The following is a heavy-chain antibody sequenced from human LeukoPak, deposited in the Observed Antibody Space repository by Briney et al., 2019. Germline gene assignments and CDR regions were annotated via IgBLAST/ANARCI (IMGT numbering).Heavy chain of an antibody. J-gene: IGHJ4*02. CDR3: ASDSTN. CDR2: IYTSGST. CDR1: GGSISSGSYY. D-gene: IGHD2-2*01. V-gene: IGHV4-61*02. Sequence: SQTLSLTCTVSGGSISSGSYYWSWIRQPAGKGLEWIGRIYTSGSTNCNPSLKSRVTISVDTSKNQFSLKLSSVTAADTAVYYCASDSTNWGQGTLVTVSS.